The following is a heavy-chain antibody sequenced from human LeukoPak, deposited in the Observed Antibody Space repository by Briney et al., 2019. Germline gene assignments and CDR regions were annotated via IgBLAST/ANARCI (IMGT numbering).Heavy chain of an antibody. D-gene: IGHD6-19*01. J-gene: IGHJ4*02. CDR3: ARVASNCFDY. Sequence: GGSLRLSCAASGFTFSSYEMNWVRQAPRKGLEWVSYISSSGSTIHYADSVKGRFTISRDNAKNSLYLQMNSLRAEGTAVYYCARVASNCFDYWGQGTLVTVSS. CDR2: ISSSGSTI. V-gene: IGHV3-48*03. CDR1: GFTFSSYE.